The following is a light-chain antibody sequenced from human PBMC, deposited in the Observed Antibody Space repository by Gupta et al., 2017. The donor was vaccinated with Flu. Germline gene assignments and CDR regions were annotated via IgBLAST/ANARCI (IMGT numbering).Light chain of an antibody. V-gene: IGLV2-14*01. CDR2: EVN. CDR3: SSYTSSAVWV. Sequence: QSALTQPASVCGSPGQSITISCTGTSSDVGGYDYVSWHQQPPGKAPKVMIYEVNNRPSGVSNRFSGSKSGNTASLTISGLQAEDEADYYCSSYTSSAVWVFGGGTKLTVL. J-gene: IGLJ3*02. CDR1: SSDVGGYDY.